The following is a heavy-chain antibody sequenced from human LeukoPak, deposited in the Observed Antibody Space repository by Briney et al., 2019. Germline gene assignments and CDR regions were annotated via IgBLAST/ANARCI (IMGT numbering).Heavy chain of an antibody. CDR1: GFTFSTYW. D-gene: IGHD3-10*01. J-gene: IGHJ4*02. Sequence: GGSLRLSCAASGFTFSTYWMSWVRQAPGKGLEWVANIKQDGSEKFYVDSVKGRLTISRDNAKNSMYLQMNSLRAEDTAVYYCARDDRIMVRGVPDYWGQGTQVTVSS. CDR3: ARDDRIMVRGVPDY. V-gene: IGHV3-7*03. CDR2: IKQDGSEK.